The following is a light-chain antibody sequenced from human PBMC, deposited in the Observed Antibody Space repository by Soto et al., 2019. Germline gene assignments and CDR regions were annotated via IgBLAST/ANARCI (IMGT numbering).Light chain of an antibody. CDR2: STS. J-gene: IGKJ1*01. CDR3: QHYDRAPMWT. CDR1: QSVGDTY. V-gene: IGKV3-20*01. Sequence: IVLTQSPGTLSLSRGERATLSCRASQSVGDTYLAWYQQKPGQAPRLLMYSTSIRATGIPDRFSGSGSGTDFTLTISRLDPEDFAVYYCQHYDRAPMWTFGQGTKV.